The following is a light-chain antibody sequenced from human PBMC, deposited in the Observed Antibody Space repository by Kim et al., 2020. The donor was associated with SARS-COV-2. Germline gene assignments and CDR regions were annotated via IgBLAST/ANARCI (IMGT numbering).Light chain of an antibody. V-gene: IGLV2-14*03. CDR3: SSYIRSSSFA. Sequence: GQSITISCTGSSSDIGTYRYVSWYQHHPGKAPKLIIYDVSERPSGVSYRFSGSKSGNTASLTISGLQAEDEGDYYCSSYIRSSSFAFGGGTQLTVL. J-gene: IGLJ3*02. CDR2: DVS. CDR1: SSDIGTYRY.